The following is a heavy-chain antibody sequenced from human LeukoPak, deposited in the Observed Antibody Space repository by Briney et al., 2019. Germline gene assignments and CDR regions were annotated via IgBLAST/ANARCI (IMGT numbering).Heavy chain of an antibody. CDR3: ARALFRGSYRDFDY. Sequence: SSETLSLTCAVSGDSISTYYWSWVRQPPGKGLEWIGYIYYSGGTNYNPSLKSRVTISVDTSKNQFSLRLSSVTAADTAVYFCARALFRGSYRDFDYWGQGILVTVSS. D-gene: IGHD1-26*01. CDR2: IYYSGGT. J-gene: IGHJ4*02. CDR1: GDSISTYY. V-gene: IGHV4-59*01.